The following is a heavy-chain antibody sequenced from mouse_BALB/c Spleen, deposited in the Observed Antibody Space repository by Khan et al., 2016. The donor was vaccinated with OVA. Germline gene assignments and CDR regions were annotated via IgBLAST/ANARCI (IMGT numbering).Heavy chain of an antibody. CDR1: GDSISSGY. CDR2: MIYTGYT. CDR3: ARSTYRYAFAY. D-gene: IGHD2-14*01. J-gene: IGHJ3*01. Sequence: EVQLQESGPSLVKPSQTLSLTCSVTGDSISSGYWSWIRKFPGNKLEYMGYMIYTGYTDYNPSLKSRLAITRHTTDNQYYLQLTSVTTEDTATYYCARSTYRYAFAYWGQGTLVTVSA. V-gene: IGHV3-8*02.